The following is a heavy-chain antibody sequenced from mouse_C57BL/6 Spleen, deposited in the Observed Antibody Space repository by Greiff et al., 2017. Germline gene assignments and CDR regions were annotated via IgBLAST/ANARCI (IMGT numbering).Heavy chain of an antibody. D-gene: IGHD1-1*01. CDR3: ARKDYYGSSYEAWFAY. CDR2: IWSGGST. CDR1: GFSLTSYG. V-gene: IGHV2-2*01. Sequence: QVQLQQSGPGLVQPSQSLSITCTVSGFSLTSYGVHWVRQSPGKGLEWLGVIWSGGSTDYNAAFISRLSISKDNSKSQVFFKMNSLQADDTAIYYCARKDYYGSSYEAWFAYWGQGTLVTVSA. J-gene: IGHJ3*01.